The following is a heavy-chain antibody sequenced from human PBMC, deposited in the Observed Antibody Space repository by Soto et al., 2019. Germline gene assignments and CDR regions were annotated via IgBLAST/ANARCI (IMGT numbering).Heavy chain of an antibody. D-gene: IGHD3-10*01. Sequence: SETLSLTCPVYCSSINNYYLSWFRQPPGKRLEWIGYIFSSGTTEYNPSLKSLVTISVDTSKNQFSLKLSSVTAADTAVYYCARVWGGAFDIWGQGTMVT. CDR1: CSSINNYY. CDR2: IFSSGTT. CDR3: ARVWGGAFDI. J-gene: IGHJ3*02. V-gene: IGHV4-59*01.